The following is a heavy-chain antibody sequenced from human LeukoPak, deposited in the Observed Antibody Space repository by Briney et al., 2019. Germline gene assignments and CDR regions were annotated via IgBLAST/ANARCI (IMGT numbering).Heavy chain of an antibody. V-gene: IGHV3-23*01. D-gene: IGHD6-19*01. Sequence: GGSLRLSCAAPGFTFSSYAMSWVRQAPGKGLEWVSVISGSGGSTYYADSVKGRFTISRDNSKNTLFLQMNSLRAEDTAVYYCAKDLTPHSSGWRTPYNHYGMDVWGQGTTVTVSS. J-gene: IGHJ6*02. CDR1: GFTFSSYA. CDR3: AKDLTPHSSGWRTPYNHYGMDV. CDR2: ISGSGGST.